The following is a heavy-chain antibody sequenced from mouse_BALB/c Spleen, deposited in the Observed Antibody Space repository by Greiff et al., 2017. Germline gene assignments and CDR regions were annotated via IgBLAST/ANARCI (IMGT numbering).Heavy chain of an antibody. CDR2: IDPANGNT. Sequence: EVKLVESGAELVKPGASVKLSCTASGFNIKDTYMHWVKQRPEQGLEWIGRIDPANGNTKYDPKFQGKATITADTSSNTAYLQLSSLTSEDTAVYYCAHPRQLGAMDYWGQGTAVTVSS. CDR3: AHPRQLGAMDY. V-gene: IGHV14-3*02. D-gene: IGHD3-2*01. J-gene: IGHJ4*01. CDR1: GFNIKDTY.